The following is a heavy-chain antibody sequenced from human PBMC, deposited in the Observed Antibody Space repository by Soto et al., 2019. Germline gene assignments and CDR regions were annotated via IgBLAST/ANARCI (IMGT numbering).Heavy chain of an antibody. D-gene: IGHD2-2*01. Sequence: QVQLQQWGAGLLKPSETLSLTCAVYGGSFSGYYWSWIRQPPGKGLEWIGEINHSGSTNYNPSRKSRVTISVDTSKNGFSVKLSSVTDEDTAVYYCARGMTDIVVVPAALPGYCYGMDVWGQGTTVTASS. CDR2: INHSGST. V-gene: IGHV4-34*01. J-gene: IGHJ6*02. CDR1: GGSFSGYY. CDR3: ARGMTDIVVVPAALPGYCYGMDV.